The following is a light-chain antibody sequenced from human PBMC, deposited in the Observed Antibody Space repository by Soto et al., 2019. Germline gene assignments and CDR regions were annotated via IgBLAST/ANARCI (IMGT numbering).Light chain of an antibody. CDR3: QQYSSSLT. CDR1: QSVGST. CDR2: GAS. J-gene: IGKJ4*02. V-gene: IGKV3-15*01. Sequence: EIFMTQSPGTLSVFPGERVILSCRASQSVGSTLAWYQQKPGQAPRLLIRGASTRATGVPARFSGSGSGTEFTLTISSLQSEDFAVYYCQQYSSSLTFGGGTTLEIK.